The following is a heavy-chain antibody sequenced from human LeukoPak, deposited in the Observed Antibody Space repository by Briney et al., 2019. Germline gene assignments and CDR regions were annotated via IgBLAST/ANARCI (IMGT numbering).Heavy chain of an antibody. J-gene: IGHJ3*02. CDR3: ATGSPEYSGNYPSNDAFDI. V-gene: IGHV4-31*03. CDR2: IYYSGST. D-gene: IGHD1-26*01. CDR1: GGSISSGGYY. Sequence: PSETLSLTCTVSGGSISSGGYYWSWIRQHPGKGLEWIGHIYYSGSTYYNPSLKSRVTISVDTSKNQFSLKLSSVTAADTAVYYCATGSPEYSGNYPSNDAFDIWGQGTMVTVSS.